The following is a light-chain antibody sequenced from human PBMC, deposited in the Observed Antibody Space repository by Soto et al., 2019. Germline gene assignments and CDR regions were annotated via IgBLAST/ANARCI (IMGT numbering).Light chain of an antibody. Sequence: EIVVTKCPATLSVSQGGGANLSCKASQRLXDTLLWYKEKPGQARSLRIXXAXXXXXQQXXXXPRLXXXCPXTRATGFPARFSGSGSGRDFTLTISSLQSEDVAFYYCRQRSNWPPSTVGQGTRLEIK. CDR2: CPX. CDR3: RQRSNWPPST. J-gene: IGKJ5*01. CDR1: QRLXDT. V-gene: IGKV3-15*01.